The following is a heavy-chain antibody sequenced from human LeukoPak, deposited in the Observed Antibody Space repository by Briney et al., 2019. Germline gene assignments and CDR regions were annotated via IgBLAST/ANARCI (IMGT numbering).Heavy chain of an antibody. CDR2: INHSGST. V-gene: IGHV4-34*01. J-gene: IGHJ4*02. CDR3: ARGPPDAMVDDY. CDR1: GGSFSGYY. Sequence: SETLSLTCAVYGGSFSGYYWSWIRQPPGKGLEWIGEINHSGSTNYNPSLKSRVTISVDRSKNQFSLKLSSVTAADTAVYYCARGPPDAMVDDYWGQGTLVTVSS. D-gene: IGHD4/OR15-4a*01.